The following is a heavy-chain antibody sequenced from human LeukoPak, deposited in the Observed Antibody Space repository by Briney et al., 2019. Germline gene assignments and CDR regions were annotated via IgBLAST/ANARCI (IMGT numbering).Heavy chain of an antibody. Sequence: GGSLRLSCAASGFTFSSYSMNWVRQAPGKGLEWVSSSSSSSSYIYYADSVKGRFTISRDNAKNSLYLQMNSLRAEDTAVYYCARTMIVVDHLAAFDIWGQGTMVTVSS. D-gene: IGHD3-22*01. J-gene: IGHJ3*02. CDR1: GFTFSSYS. CDR2: SSSSSSYI. CDR3: ARTMIVVDHLAAFDI. V-gene: IGHV3-21*01.